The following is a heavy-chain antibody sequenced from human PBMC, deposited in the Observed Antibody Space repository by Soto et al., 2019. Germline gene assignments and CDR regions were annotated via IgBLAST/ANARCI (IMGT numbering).Heavy chain of an antibody. J-gene: IGHJ4*02. CDR1: GFIFNSYS. Sequence: EVQLVESGGGLVQPGGSLRLSCVASGFIFNSYSMNWVCQAPGKGLEWISYINSGSTSVFYADSVKGRFTISRDNAKNSLYLQMNSLRAEDTAVYYCGSSASPDAYWGQGTLVTVSS. D-gene: IGHD3-22*01. CDR3: GSSASPDAY. V-gene: IGHV3-48*01. CDR2: INSGSTSV.